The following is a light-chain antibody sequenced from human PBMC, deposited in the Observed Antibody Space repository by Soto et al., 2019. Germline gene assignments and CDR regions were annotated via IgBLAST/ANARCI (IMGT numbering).Light chain of an antibody. CDR2: EVT. CDR1: SSDVGYYDY. Sequence: QSALTQPPSASGFPGQSVTVSCTGNSSDVGYYDYVSWYQQHPGKAPKLVIYEVTKRPSGVPDRVSASKSGNTASLTVSGLRAVDEADYYCSSYAGSNNFVFGSGTKVTVL. J-gene: IGLJ1*01. V-gene: IGLV2-8*01. CDR3: SSYAGSNNFV.